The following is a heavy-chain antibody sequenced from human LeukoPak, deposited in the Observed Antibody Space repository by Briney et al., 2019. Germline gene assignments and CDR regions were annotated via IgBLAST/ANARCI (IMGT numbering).Heavy chain of an antibody. D-gene: IGHD2/OR15-2a*01. CDR1: GFSFSTIS. CDR3: ASEGLAETTFSRDDAFDI. CDR2: ITSDSIQI. J-gene: IGHJ3*02. V-gene: IGHV3-21*01. Sequence: PGGSLRLSCAASGFSFSTISMNWVRQAPGKGLEWVSSITSDSIQIFYSDSVKGRFTISRDNAEKFLYLQMDSLRAEDTAVYYCASEGLAETTFSRDDAFDIWGQGTMVTVSS.